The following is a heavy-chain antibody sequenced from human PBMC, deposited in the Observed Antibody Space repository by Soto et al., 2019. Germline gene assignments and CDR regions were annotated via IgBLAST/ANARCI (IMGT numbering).Heavy chain of an antibody. J-gene: IGHJ5*02. CDR1: GGSFSGYY. V-gene: IGHV4-34*01. D-gene: IGHD2-2*01. Sequence: SETLSLTCAVYGGSFSGYYWSGIRQPPGKGLEWIGEINHSGSTNYNPSLKSRVTISVDTSKNQFSLKLSSVTAADTAVYYCARVLGYCSSTSCYGWWFGPWGQGTLVTVSS. CDR2: INHSGST. CDR3: ARVLGYCSSTSCYGWWFGP.